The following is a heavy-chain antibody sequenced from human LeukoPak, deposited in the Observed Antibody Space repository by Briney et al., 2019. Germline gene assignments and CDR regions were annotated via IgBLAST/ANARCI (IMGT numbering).Heavy chain of an antibody. CDR1: GFSVSNYY. V-gene: IGHV3-66*03. CDR3: ARDRAVTQVWVEFAS. CDR2: IRDSGET. Sequence: GGSLRLSCAGSGFSVSNYYMNWVRQAPGKGVEWVSLIRDSGETFYADSVKGRFTISRDNSKNTVYLQMNRLRVEDTAVYSCARDRAVTQVWVEFASWGQGTLVTVSS. J-gene: IGHJ5*01. D-gene: IGHD3-16*01.